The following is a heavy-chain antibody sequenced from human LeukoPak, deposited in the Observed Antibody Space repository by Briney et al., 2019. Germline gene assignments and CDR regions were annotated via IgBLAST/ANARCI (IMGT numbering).Heavy chain of an antibody. CDR3: AEGGYTSYFDY. V-gene: IGHV3-23*01. Sequence: GGSLRLSCAASGFTFSSYAMTWVRQAPGKGLHWVSTIRATAGTTYYADSVKGRFTISRDNSKNTVSLQMNSLRAEDTAIYYCAEGGYTSYFDYWGQGTLVTVSS. D-gene: IGHD6-19*01. CDR2: IRATAGTT. J-gene: IGHJ4*02. CDR1: GFTFSSYA.